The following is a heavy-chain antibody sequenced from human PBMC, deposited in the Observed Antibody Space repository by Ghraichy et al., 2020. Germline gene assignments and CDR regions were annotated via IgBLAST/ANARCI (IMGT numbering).Heavy chain of an antibody. J-gene: IGHJ6*02. D-gene: IGHD1-7*01. CDR2: MIPNSGNT. CDR3: ARGYNWNYITYYGMDV. V-gene: IGHV1-8*01. Sequence: ASVKVSCKASGYTFTSYEINWVRQATGQGLEWMGWMIPNSGNTGYAQKFQGRVTMTRNTSISTAYMELSSLRSEDTAVYYCARGYNWNYITYYGMDVWGQGTTVTVSS. CDR1: GYTFTSYE.